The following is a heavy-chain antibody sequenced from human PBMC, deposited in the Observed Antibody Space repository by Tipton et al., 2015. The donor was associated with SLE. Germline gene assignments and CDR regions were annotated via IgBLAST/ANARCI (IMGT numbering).Heavy chain of an antibody. J-gene: IGHJ3*02. V-gene: IGHV4-39*07. CDR3: ARELLDNFDNSGYGVDI. Sequence: TLSLTCTVSGGSISSPTYYWGWVRQPPGQGLEWIGSIYYTGSAYYNPSLKSRVTISADGSKNQFSLKLNSVTAADTAVYYCARELLDNFDNSGYGVDIWGQGTMVTVSS. CDR2: IYYTGSA. CDR1: GGSISSPTYY. D-gene: IGHD3-22*01.